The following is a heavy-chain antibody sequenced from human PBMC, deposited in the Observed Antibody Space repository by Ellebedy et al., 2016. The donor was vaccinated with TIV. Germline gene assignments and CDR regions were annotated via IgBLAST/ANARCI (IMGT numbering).Heavy chain of an antibody. CDR1: GFTFSSYS. CDR2: ISSSSSYI. J-gene: IGHJ3*02. CDR3: ARDKAYYYDSSGYYSTWAFDI. V-gene: IGHV3-21*01. D-gene: IGHD3-22*01. Sequence: GESLKISXAASGFTFSSYSMNWVRQAPGKGLEWVSSISSSSSYIYYADSVKGRFTISRDNAKNSLYLQMNSLRAEDTAVYYCARDKAYYYDSSGYYSTWAFDIWGQGTMVTVSS.